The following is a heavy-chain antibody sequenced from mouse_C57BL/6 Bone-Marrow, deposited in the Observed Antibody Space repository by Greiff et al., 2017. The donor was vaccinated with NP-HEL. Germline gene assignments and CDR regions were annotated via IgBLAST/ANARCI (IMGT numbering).Heavy chain of an antibody. CDR2: IDPSDSYT. D-gene: IGHD1-1*01. Sequence: QVQLQQPGAELVRPGTSVKLSCKASGYTFTSYWMHWVKQRPGQGLEWIGVIDPSDSYTNYNQKFKGKATLTVDTSSSTAYMQLSSLTSEDSAVYYCARSRSSDEDWYFDVWGTGTTVTVSS. CDR3: ARSRSSDEDWYFDV. J-gene: IGHJ1*03. CDR1: GYTFTSYW. V-gene: IGHV1-59*01.